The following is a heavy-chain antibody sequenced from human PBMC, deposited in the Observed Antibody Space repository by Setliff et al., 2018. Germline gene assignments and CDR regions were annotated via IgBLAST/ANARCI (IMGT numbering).Heavy chain of an antibody. CDR1: GFMFSTYA. CDR3: AKVKKQLIRGSGFDL. CDR2: MSGGSST. V-gene: IGHV3-23*01. J-gene: IGHJ4*02. Sequence: PGGSLRLSCAASGFMFSTYAMSWVRQAPGKGLEWVSLMSGGSSTQYADSVKGRFTISRDNSKNTLDLQMNSLRVEDTALYYCAKVKKQLIRGSGFDLWGQGTLVTVSS. D-gene: IGHD1-1*01.